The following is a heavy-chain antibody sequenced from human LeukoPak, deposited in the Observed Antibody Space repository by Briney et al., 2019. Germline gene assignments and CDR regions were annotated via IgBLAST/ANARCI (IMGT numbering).Heavy chain of an antibody. CDR3: ARGGSGYSYGKIDS. CDR2: TKQDGSET. D-gene: IGHD5-18*01. V-gene: IGHV3-7*01. CDR1: GFTFSNYW. J-gene: IGHJ4*02. Sequence: GGSLRLSCAASGFTFSNYWMNWVRQAPGKGLEWVANTKQDGSETYYVDSVKGRSTISRDNAKNSLYLQMNSLRDEDTAVYYCARGGSGYSYGKIDSWGQGILVTVSS.